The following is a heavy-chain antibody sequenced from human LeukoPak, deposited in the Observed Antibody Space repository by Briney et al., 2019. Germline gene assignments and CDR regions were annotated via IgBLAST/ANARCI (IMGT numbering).Heavy chain of an antibody. J-gene: IGHJ6*02. Sequence: PGRSLRLSCAASGFTFSSYGMHWVRQAPGKGLEWVAVISYDGSNKYYADSVKGRFTISRDNSKNTLYLQMNSLRAEDTAVYYCAKAYGDYYYYGMDVWGQGTTVTVPS. CDR3: AKAYGDYYYYGMDV. D-gene: IGHD4-17*01. V-gene: IGHV3-30*18. CDR2: ISYDGSNK. CDR1: GFTFSSYG.